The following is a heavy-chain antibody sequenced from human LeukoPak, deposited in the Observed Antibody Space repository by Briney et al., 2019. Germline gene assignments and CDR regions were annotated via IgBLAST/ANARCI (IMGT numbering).Heavy chain of an antibody. Sequence: GGSLRLSCAASGFTFSSYAMHWVRQAPGKGLEYVSAISSNGGSTYYANSVEGRFTISRDNSKNTLYLQMGSLRAEDMAVYYCARDGTTMVRGVIIPSWFDPWGQGTLVTVSS. J-gene: IGHJ5*02. CDR1: GFTFSSYA. D-gene: IGHD3-10*01. CDR3: ARDGTTMVRGVIIPSWFDP. CDR2: ISSNGGST. V-gene: IGHV3-64*01.